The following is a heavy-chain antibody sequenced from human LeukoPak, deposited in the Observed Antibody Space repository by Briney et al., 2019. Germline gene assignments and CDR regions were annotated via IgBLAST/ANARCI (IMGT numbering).Heavy chain of an antibody. V-gene: IGHV5-51*01. J-gene: IGHJ5*02. D-gene: IGHD3-22*01. CDR3: ARRLGYYDSSGYYCENWFDP. Sequence: GESLQISCNASGYSFTTHWHGWVRPMPGKGLGWMGIIYPGDSDTRYSPSFQGHVTISADKSISTAYLQWSSLKASDTAMYYCARRLGYYDSSGYYCENWFDPWGQGTLVTVSS. CDR2: IYPGDSDT. CDR1: GYSFTTHW.